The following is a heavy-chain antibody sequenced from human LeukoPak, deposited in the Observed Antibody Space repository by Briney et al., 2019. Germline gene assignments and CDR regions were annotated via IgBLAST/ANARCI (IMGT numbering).Heavy chain of an antibody. CDR3: ARGPVDNYYYYYGMDV. J-gene: IGHJ6*02. Sequence: ASVKVSCKAYGYTFTSYYMHWVRQAPGQGLEWMGIINPSGGSTSYAQKFQGRVTMTRDTSTSTVYMELSSLRSEDTAVYYCARGPVDNYYYYYGMDVWGQGTTVTVSS. V-gene: IGHV1-46*01. CDR1: GYTFTSYY. CDR2: INPSGGST. D-gene: IGHD5-24*01.